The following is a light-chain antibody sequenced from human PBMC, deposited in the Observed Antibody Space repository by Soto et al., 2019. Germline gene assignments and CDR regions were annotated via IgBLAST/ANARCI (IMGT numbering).Light chain of an antibody. CDR3: QQRRNWPLT. V-gene: IGKV3-11*01. CDR2: DAS. Sequence: EIVLTQSPATLSLSPGERATLSCRARQSVSSYLAWYQQKPGQAPRLLIYDASNRATGIPARFSGSGSGTDFTLTISSLENEDFAVYYCQQRRNWPLTFGGGTKVEIK. J-gene: IGKJ4*01. CDR1: QSVSSY.